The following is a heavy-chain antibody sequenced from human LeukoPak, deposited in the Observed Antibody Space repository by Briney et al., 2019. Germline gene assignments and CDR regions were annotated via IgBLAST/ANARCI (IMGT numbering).Heavy chain of an antibody. V-gene: IGHV1-2*02. CDR1: GYTFTGYY. D-gene: IGHD3-16*01. J-gene: IGHJ5*02. CDR2: INPNSGGT. Sequence: ASVKVSCKASGYTFTGYYMHWVRQAPGQGLEWVGWINPNSGGTNYAQTLQGRVTMTTDTSTSTAYMELRSLRSDDTAVYYCARDALLREYVWGRGGWFDPWGQGTLVTVSS. CDR3: ARDALLREYVWGRGGWFDP.